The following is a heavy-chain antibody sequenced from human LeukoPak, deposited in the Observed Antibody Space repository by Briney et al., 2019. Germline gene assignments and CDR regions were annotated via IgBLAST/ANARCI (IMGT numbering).Heavy chain of an antibody. D-gene: IGHD3-3*01. CDR3: ARDEDWSGYYGAFDI. CDR2: INSDGSST. J-gene: IGHJ3*02. V-gene: IGHV3-74*01. CDR1: GFTFSIYW. Sequence: GSLRLSCAASGFTFSIYWMHWVRQAPGKGLVWVSRINSDGSSTCYADSVKGRFPISRDNAKNTLYLQMNSLRAEDTAVYYCARDEDWSGYYGAFDIWGQGTMVTVSS.